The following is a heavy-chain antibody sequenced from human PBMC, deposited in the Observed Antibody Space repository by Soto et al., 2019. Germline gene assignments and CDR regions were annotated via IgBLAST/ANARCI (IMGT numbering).Heavy chain of an antibody. Sequence: QVQLVQSGAEVKKPGSSVKVSCKASGGTFSSYAINWVRQAPGQGLEWMGGIIPFFASPHYAQKFQGRVTITADESTSTVYMELSSLRSEDTAVYYCADTRGYNYGYGHWGQGTLVTVSS. V-gene: IGHV1-69*01. J-gene: IGHJ4*02. CDR1: GGTFSSYA. CDR2: IIPFFASP. CDR3: ADTRGYNYGYGH. D-gene: IGHD5-18*01.